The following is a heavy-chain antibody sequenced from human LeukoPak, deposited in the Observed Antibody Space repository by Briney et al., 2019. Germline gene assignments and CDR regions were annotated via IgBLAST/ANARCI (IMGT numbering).Heavy chain of an antibody. Sequence: GASVKVSCKASGGTFSSYAISWVRQAPGQGLERMGRIIPILGIANYAQKFQGRVTITADKSTSTAYMELSSLRSEDTAVYYCARENSSSWYGDYYYGMDVWGQGTTVTVSS. J-gene: IGHJ6*02. D-gene: IGHD6-13*01. V-gene: IGHV1-69*04. CDR1: GGTFSSYA. CDR2: IIPILGIA. CDR3: ARENSSSWYGDYYYGMDV.